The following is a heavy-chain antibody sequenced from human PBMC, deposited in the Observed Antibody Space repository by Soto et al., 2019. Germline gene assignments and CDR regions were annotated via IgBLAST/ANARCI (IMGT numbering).Heavy chain of an antibody. D-gene: IGHD3-10*01. J-gene: IGHJ3*02. CDR1: GGSISSGGYY. V-gene: IGHV4-31*03. CDR2: IYYTGST. CDR3: AREYMVRGVMGAFDI. Sequence: QVQLQESGPGLVKPSQTLSLTCTVSGGSISSGGYYWSWIRQHPGKGLEWIGYIYYTGSTYYNPSLKSRVTISVDTSKNQCSLKLSSVTAADTAVYYCAREYMVRGVMGAFDIWGQGTMVTVSS.